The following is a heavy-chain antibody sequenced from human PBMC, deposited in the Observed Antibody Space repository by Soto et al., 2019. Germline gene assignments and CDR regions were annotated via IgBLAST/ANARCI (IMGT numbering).Heavy chain of an antibody. D-gene: IGHD2-2*01. J-gene: IGHJ3*02. CDR1: GYTFTSYG. V-gene: IGHV1-18*01. CDR3: ARGPRIVVVPAATGNNAFDI. CDR2: ISAYNGNT. Sequence: ASVKVSCKASGYTFTSYGISWVRQAPGQGLEWMGWISAYNGNTNYAQKLQGRVTMTTDTSTSTAYMELRSLRSYDTTVYYCARGPRIVVVPAATGNNAFDIWGQGTMVTVSS.